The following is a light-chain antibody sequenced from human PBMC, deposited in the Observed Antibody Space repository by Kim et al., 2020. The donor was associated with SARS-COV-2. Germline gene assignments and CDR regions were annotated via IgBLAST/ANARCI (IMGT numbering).Light chain of an antibody. CDR2: GKN. V-gene: IGLV3-19*01. Sequence: ALGQTVRITCQGDSLRNYYASWYQQQPGQAPVLVLFGKNNRPSGIPDRFSGSKSGNTASLTITGAQAEDEADYYCNSRDSSGNHLVFGGGTQLTV. CDR3: NSRDSSGNHLV. J-gene: IGLJ3*02. CDR1: SLRNYY.